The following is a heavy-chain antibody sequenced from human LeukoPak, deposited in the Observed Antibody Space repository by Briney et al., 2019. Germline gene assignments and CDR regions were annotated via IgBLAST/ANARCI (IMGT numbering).Heavy chain of an antibody. CDR1: GFTFRDYS. J-gene: IGHJ4*02. CDR2: ISTSGNYI. CDR3: ARGAYNSGGTHEN. V-gene: IGHV3-21*01. D-gene: IGHD3-22*01. Sequence: GGSLRLSCAASGFTFRDYSMNWVRQAPGKGLEWVSYISTSGNYIYYADSVKGRFTISRDNAKNSLYLQMHRLRAEDTALYYCARGAYNSGGTHENWGQGTLVTVSS.